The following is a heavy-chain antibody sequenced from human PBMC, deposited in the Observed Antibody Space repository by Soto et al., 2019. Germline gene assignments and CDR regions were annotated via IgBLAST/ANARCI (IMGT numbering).Heavy chain of an antibody. CDR3: ARDLGGYYP. J-gene: IGHJ5*02. D-gene: IGHD3-22*01. CDR2: INAGNGNT. Sequence: GASVKVSCKASGYTFTSYAMHWVRQAPGQRLEWMGWINAGNGNTKYSQKFQGRVTFTRDTSASTAYMELSSLRSEDTAVYYCARDLGGYYPWGQGTLVTVSS. V-gene: IGHV1-3*01. CDR1: GYTFTSYA.